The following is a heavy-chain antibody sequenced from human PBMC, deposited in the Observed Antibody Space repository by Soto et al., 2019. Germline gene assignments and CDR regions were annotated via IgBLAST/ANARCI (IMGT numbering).Heavy chain of an antibody. J-gene: IGHJ6*02. CDR3: ARHGIAETAPYYGMDV. D-gene: IGHD1-1*01. Sequence: EVQLVQSGPEVKKPGESLKISCKASGYSFTSNWIAWVRQMPGKGLEWMGIIYPRDSDTRYSPSFQGQVTISADKSITTAYLQWSSVKVSDTAMYYCARHGIAETAPYYGMDVWGQGTTVTVS. CDR2: IYPRDSDT. CDR1: GYSFTSNW. V-gene: IGHV5-51*01.